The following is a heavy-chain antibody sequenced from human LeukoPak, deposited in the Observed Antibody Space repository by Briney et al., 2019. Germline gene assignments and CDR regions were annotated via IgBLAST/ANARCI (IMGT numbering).Heavy chain of an antibody. Sequence: SETLSLTCAVSGGSFNGYSYTWIRQPPGKGLEWIGEIIHSGGTSYNPSLKSRLTISVDTSRKQFSLKLTSVTTADTALYFCARGPLAFRRVAGIFSWGRGTQVTVSS. D-gene: IGHD6-19*01. J-gene: IGHJ5*02. V-gene: IGHV4-34*01. CDR3: ARGPLAFRRVAGIFS. CDR1: GGSFNGYS. CDR2: IIHSGGT.